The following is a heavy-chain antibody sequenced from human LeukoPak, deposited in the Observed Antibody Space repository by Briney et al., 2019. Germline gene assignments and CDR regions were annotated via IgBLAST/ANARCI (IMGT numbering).Heavy chain of an antibody. CDR1: GFTFSSYW. V-gene: IGHV3-7*04. J-gene: IGHJ4*02. Sequence: GRSLGLSCTASGFTFSSYWMNWVRQAPGKGLEWVANIKQDGSEKYYVDSVKGRFTISRDNAKKSLYLQMNSLRAEDTAVYYCARETEMANLDYWGQGTLVTVSS. CDR3: ARETEMANLDY. D-gene: IGHD5-24*01. CDR2: IKQDGSEK.